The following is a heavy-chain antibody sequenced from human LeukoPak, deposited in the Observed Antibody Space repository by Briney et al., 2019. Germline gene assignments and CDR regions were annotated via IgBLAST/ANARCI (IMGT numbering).Heavy chain of an antibody. CDR2: ISSSSSTI. V-gene: IGHV3-48*01. Sequence: GGSLRLSCAASGFTFSSYSMNWVRQAPGKGLEWVSYISSSSSTIYYADSVKGRFTISRDNAKNSLYLQMNSLRAEDTAVYYCARGSRFLEWLVNGVDAFDIWGQGPMVTVSS. D-gene: IGHD3-3*01. CDR1: GFTFSSYS. J-gene: IGHJ3*02. CDR3: ARGSRFLEWLVNGVDAFDI.